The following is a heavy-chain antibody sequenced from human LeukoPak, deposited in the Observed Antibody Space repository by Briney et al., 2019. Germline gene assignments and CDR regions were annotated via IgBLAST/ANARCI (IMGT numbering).Heavy chain of an antibody. J-gene: IGHJ4*02. Sequence: PGGSLRLSCAASGFTFSSYAMTWVRQAPGKGLEWVSTILPGGGDTYYADAVKGRFTISRDTSKNTLYLQMNTLRVEDTAVYYCARWPTMGGRWGQGTLVTVSS. D-gene: IGHD3-16*01. V-gene: IGHV3-23*01. CDR1: GFTFSSYA. CDR2: ILPGGGDT. CDR3: ARWPTMGGR.